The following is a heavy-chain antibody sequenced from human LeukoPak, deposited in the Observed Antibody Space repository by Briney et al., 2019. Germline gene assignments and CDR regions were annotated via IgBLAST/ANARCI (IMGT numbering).Heavy chain of an antibody. CDR2: IYNSGRT. D-gene: IGHD3-10*01. J-gene: IGHJ4*02. Sequence: PSETLSLTCTVSGYSISSYSWSWLRQPPGRGLEWIGYIYNSGRTTYNPSLKSRLTMSLDMSKNQFSLKLTSVTAADTAVYYCAGDYGSGSYRFDYWGRGTLVTVSS. CDR3: AGDYGSGSYRFDY. V-gene: IGHV4-59*12. CDR1: GYSISSYS.